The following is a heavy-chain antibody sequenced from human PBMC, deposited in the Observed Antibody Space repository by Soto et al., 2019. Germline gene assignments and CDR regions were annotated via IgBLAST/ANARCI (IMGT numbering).Heavy chain of an antibody. V-gene: IGHV1-18*01. CDR2: ISAYNGNT. J-gene: IGHJ3*02. D-gene: IGHD6-19*01. CDR1: GYTFTSYG. CDR3: ASLVGAVAGTDAFDI. Sequence: QVQLVQSGAEVKKPGASVKVSCKASGYTFTSYGISWVRQAPGXXXXXMGWISAYNGNTNYAQKLQGRVTMTTDTSTSTAYMELRSLRSDDTAVYYCASLVGAVAGTDAFDIWGQGTMVTVSS.